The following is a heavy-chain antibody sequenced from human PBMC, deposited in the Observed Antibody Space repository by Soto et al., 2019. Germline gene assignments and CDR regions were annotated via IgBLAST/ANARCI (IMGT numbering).Heavy chain of an antibody. CDR2: IYYSGST. J-gene: IGHJ6*03. CDR3: VRGGRPAESRSYYMDV. D-gene: IGHD2-2*01. Sequence: SETLSLTCTVSGGSISSYYWSWIRQPPGKGLEWIGYIYYSGSTNYNPSLKSRVTISVDTSKNQFSLKLSSVTAADTAVYYCVRGGRPAESRSYYMDVWGKETTGT. V-gene: IGHV4-59*01. CDR1: GGSISSYY.